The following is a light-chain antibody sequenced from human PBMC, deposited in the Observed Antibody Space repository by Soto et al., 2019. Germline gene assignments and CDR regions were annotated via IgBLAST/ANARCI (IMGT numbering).Light chain of an antibody. CDR3: LQHNSYPLT. CDR2: AAS. Sequence: DIQLTQSPSDMSASVGARVTITCRASTGISNYLAWFQQKPGKVPKRLIYAASSVQSWVPSWFSGSGSGTEFTLTFSSPQPEDFATYYYLQHNSYPLTFGGGTKVEIK. V-gene: IGKV1-17*03. CDR1: TGISNY. J-gene: IGKJ4*01.